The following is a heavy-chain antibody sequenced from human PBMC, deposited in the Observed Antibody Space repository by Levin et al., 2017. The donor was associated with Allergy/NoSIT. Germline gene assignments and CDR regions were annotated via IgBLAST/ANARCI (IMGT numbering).Heavy chain of an antibody. CDR3: RRAVVVPAAMKSYYYCMDG. CDR1: GFIFGDYA. J-gene: IGHJ6*02. V-gene: IGHV3-49*03. Sequence: GGSLRLSCTASGFIFGDYAMSWFRQAPGKGLEWVGFTRSKAYGGTTEYAASVNGRFTISRDDYKSIAYLQMNSLKTEATAVYYCRRAVVVPAAMKSYYYCMDGWGQGTTVTVSS. CDR2: TRSKAYGGTT. D-gene: IGHD2-2*01.